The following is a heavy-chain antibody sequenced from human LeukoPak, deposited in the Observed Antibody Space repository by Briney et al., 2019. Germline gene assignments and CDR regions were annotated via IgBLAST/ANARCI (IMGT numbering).Heavy chain of an antibody. D-gene: IGHD1-26*01. CDR3: AKHELISGSSPYYFDY. J-gene: IGHJ4*02. CDR1: GGSMSSYY. CDR2: IYTSGST. V-gene: IGHV4-59*08. Sequence: PSETLSLTCTVSGGSMSSYYWSWIRQPPGKGLEGIGYIYTSGSTNYNPSLKSRVTISVDTSKNQFSLKLSSVTAADTAVYYCAKHELISGSSPYYFDYWGQGTLATVSS.